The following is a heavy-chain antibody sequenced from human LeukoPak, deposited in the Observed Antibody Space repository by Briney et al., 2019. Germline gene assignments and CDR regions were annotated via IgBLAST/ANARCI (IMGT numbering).Heavy chain of an antibody. V-gene: IGHV1-69*05. CDR3: ARDRGGRDAFDI. CDR2: IIPIFGTA. Sequence: SVKVSCKASGGTVSSYAISWVRQAPGQGLEWMGRIIPIFGTANYAQKFKGRVTITTDESTSTAYMELSSLRSEDTAVYYCARDRGGRDAFDIWGQGTMVTVSS. D-gene: IGHD3-10*01. CDR1: GGTVSSYA. J-gene: IGHJ3*02.